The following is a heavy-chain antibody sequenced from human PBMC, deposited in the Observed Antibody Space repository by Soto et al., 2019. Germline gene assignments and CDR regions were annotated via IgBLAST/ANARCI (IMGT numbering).Heavy chain of an antibody. CDR2: ISPHNFNT. J-gene: IGHJ4*02. Sequence: QVQLVPSAAEVKKPGDSVKVSCSASGYTFTHFYITWVRQAPGQGLEWMGAISPHNFNTNFAQQFQGRVTLTTDTSTSTAYMALRGLRSDGTAVYYCARDEGGYDIMTGYNKPHHFDYWGQGVLVTVSS. CDR1: GYTFTHFY. CDR3: ARDEGGYDIMTGYNKPHHFDY. D-gene: IGHD3-9*01. V-gene: IGHV1-18*01.